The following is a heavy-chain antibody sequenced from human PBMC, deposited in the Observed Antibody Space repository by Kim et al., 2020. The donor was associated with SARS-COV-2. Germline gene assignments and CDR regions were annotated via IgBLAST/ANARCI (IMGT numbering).Heavy chain of an antibody. J-gene: IGHJ4*02. D-gene: IGHD1-26*01. V-gene: IGHV3-33*08. Sequence: GGSLRLSCAASGFTFRRYGIHWVRQTPGKGLEWVAVIWSDGSEKYYADSVRGRFNISRDNSKNTVYLQMDSLRGEDTAVYYCVREKGPSDNMWDKYAHWGQGALVTVS. CDR2: IWSDGSEK. CDR1: GFTFRRYG. CDR3: VREKGPSDNMWDKYAH.